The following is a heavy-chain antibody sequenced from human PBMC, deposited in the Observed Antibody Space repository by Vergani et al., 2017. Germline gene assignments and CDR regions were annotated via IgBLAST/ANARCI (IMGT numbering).Heavy chain of an antibody. CDR3: AGAPRGGGDWFDP. V-gene: IGHV4-61*02. CDR1: GGSISSGSYY. J-gene: IGHJ5*02. CDR2: IYTSGST. Sequence: QVQLQESGPGLVKPSQTLSLTCTVSGGSISSGSYYWSWIRQPAGKGLGWIGRIYTSGSTNYNPSLKSRVTISVDTSKNQSSLKLRAVTAADAAVYYCAGAPRGGGDWFDPWGQGTLVTVSS. D-gene: IGHD3-10*01.